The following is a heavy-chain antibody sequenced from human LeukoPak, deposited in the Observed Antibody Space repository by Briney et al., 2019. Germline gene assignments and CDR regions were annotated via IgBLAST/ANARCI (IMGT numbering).Heavy chain of an antibody. CDR1: GGSISSSSYY. D-gene: IGHD3-9*01. CDR3: ARGGHYDILTGYPTFFDY. Sequence: PSETLSLTCTVSGGSISSSSYYWGWIRQPPGKGLEWIGGIYYSGSAYYNPSLKSRVTISVDTSKNQFSLKLSSVTAADTAVYYCARGGHYDILTGYPTFFDYWGQGTLVTVSS. V-gene: IGHV4-39*07. J-gene: IGHJ4*02. CDR2: IYYSGSA.